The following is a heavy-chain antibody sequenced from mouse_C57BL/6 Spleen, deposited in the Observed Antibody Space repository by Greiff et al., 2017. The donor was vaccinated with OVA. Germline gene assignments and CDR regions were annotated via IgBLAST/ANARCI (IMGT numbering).Heavy chain of an antibody. CDR1: GYTFTSYW. V-gene: IGHV1-69*01. Sequence: QVQLQQPGAELVMPGASVKLSCKASGYTFTSYWMHWVKQRPGQGLEWIGEIDPSDSYTNYNQKFKGKSTLTVDKSSSPASMQLCSLTSKDSAVYYCARRYFDYWGQGTTLTVSS. CDR2: IDPSDSYT. J-gene: IGHJ2*01. CDR3: ARRYFDY.